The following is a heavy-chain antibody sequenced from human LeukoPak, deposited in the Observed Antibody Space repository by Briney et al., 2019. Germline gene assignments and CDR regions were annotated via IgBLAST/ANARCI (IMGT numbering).Heavy chain of an antibody. CDR1: GFTFSSYS. D-gene: IGHD1-26*01. V-gene: IGHV3-21*01. CDR2: ISSSSSYI. J-gene: IGHJ6*03. CDR3: ARDQGGRSGSYLDYYYMDV. Sequence: GGSLRLPCAASGFTFSSYSMNWVRQAPGKGLEWVSSISSSSSYIYYADSVKGRFTISRDNAKNSLYLQMNSLRAEDTAVYYCARDQGGRSGSYLDYYYMDVWGKGTTVTVSS.